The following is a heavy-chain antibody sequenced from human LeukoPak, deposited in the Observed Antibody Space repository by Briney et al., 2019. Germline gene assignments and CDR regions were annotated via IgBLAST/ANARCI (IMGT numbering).Heavy chain of an antibody. D-gene: IGHD3-10*01. CDR1: GFTFSSYS. V-gene: IGHV3-21*01. J-gene: IGHJ5*02. Sequence: PGGSLRLSCAASGFTFSSYSMNWVRQAPGKGLEWVSSDSSSSSYIYYADSVKGRFTISRDNAKNSLYLQMNSLRAEDTAVYYCARGDRSGNYYGSGSPWGQGTLVTVSS. CDR2: DSSSSSYI. CDR3: ARGDRSGNYYGSGSP.